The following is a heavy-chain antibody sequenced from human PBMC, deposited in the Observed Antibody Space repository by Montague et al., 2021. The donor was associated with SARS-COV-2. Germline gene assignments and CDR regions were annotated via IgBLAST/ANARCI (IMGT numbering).Heavy chain of an antibody. Sequence: SETLSLTCSVSGFSISSGFYWAWIRQSPGKGPEWIGTVYHSGYTHYNPXXKGRVTVSIDTSKNQFSLTVTSVTAADTAVYFCARRGYTGSDYFDYWGQGTLVTASS. CDR1: GFSISSGFY. CDR2: VYHSGYT. CDR3: ARRGYTGSDYFDY. D-gene: IGHD5-12*01. J-gene: IGHJ4*02. V-gene: IGHV4-38-2*01.